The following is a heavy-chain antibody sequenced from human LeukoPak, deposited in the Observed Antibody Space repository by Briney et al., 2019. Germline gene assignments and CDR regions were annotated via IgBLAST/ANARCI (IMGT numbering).Heavy chain of an antibody. J-gene: IGHJ3*02. D-gene: IGHD1-26*01. V-gene: IGHV1-69*06. Sequence: ASVKVACKASGGTFSSYAISWVRQAPGHGLESIGGIIPIFGTANYAQKFQGRVTITADKSTSTAYMELSSLRSEDTAVYYCAREIVGTTFAFDIWGQGTMVTVSS. CDR2: IIPIFGTA. CDR1: GGTFSSYA. CDR3: AREIVGTTFAFDI.